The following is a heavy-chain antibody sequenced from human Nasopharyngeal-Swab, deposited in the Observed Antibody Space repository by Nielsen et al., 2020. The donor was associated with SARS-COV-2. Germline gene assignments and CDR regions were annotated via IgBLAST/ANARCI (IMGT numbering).Heavy chain of an antibody. CDR1: GFTLSNAW. CDR2: IKSKTDGGTT. D-gene: IGHD6-13*01. V-gene: IGHV3-15*01. CDR3: TTPAEAAAATGYYYGMDV. Sequence: GESLKISCAASGFTLSNAWMSWVRQAPGKGLEWVGRIKSKTDGGTTDYAAPVKGRFTISRDDSKNALYLQMNSLKTEDTAVYYCTTPAEAAAATGYYYGMDVWGQGTTVTVSS. J-gene: IGHJ6*02.